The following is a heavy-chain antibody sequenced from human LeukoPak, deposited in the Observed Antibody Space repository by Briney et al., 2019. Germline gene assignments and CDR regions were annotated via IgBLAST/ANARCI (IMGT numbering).Heavy chain of an antibody. CDR2: INPSGGST. CDR1: GYTFTSYY. J-gene: IGHJ4*02. D-gene: IGHD6-19*01. Sequence: ASVKVSCTASGYTFTSYYMHWVRQAPGQGLEWMGIINPSGGSTSYAQKFQGRVTMTRDTSTSTVYMELSSLRSEDTAVYYCARGIDSSGWYIATYGYWGQGTLVTVSS. CDR3: ARGIDSSGWYIATYGY. V-gene: IGHV1-46*01.